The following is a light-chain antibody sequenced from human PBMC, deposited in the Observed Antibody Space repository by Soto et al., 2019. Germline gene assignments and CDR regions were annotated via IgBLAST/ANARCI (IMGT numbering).Light chain of an antibody. V-gene: IGKV3-20*01. CDR3: QQYGSSPLT. J-gene: IGKJ1*01. CDR1: QSVTSTY. Sequence: EIVLTQSPGTLSLSPGERATLSCRASQSVTSTYLAWYQQKPGQPPRLLIYGASSRATGIPDRFSGSGSVTDFTLTISRLAPEDFAVYYCQQYGSSPLTFGQGTKVEI. CDR2: GAS.